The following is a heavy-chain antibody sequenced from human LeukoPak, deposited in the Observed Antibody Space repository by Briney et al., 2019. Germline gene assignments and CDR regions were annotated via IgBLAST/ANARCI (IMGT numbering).Heavy chain of an antibody. D-gene: IGHD3-10*01. CDR1: GYTFSNYD. V-gene: IGHV1-8*01. CDR2: MNPNSGNT. J-gene: IGHJ4*02. CDR3: ARAGFRIHPFY. Sequence: ASVKVSCKASGYTFSNYDINWVRQATGQGLEWMGWMNPNSGNTGYAQKFQGRVTMTRNTSISSAYMEPSSLRSEDTAVYYCARAGFRIHPFYWGQGTLVTVSS.